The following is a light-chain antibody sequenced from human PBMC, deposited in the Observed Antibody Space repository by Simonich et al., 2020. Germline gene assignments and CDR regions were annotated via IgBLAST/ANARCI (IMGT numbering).Light chain of an antibody. Sequence: QSALTQPASVSGSPGQSITISCTGTSSDVGGYNYVSWYQKHPGKAPKLMFYDVSKRPAGVSNRFSGSKSGNTASLTISGLQAEDEADYYCSSYTSSSTLVFGGGTKLTVL. CDR3: SSYTSSSTLV. CDR1: SSDVGGYNY. CDR2: DVS. V-gene: IGLV2-14*01. J-gene: IGLJ3*02.